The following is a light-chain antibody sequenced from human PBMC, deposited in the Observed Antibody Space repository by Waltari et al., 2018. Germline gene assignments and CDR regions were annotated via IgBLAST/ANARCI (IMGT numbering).Light chain of an antibody. CDR1: QSVGRS. Sequence: EIVLTQSPDTLSLSPGERGTLSCRASQSVGRSLTWYQQKPGQAPRLLIYDASRRAPGIPDRFSGSGSGTDFSLTFSRLEPEDFAVYYCQNYVRLPATFGQGTKVEIK. V-gene: IGKV3-20*01. CDR3: QNYVRLPAT. J-gene: IGKJ1*01. CDR2: DAS.